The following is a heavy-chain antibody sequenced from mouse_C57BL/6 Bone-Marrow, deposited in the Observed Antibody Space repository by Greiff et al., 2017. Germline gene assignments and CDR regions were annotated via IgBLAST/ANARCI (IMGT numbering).Heavy chain of an antibody. CDR3: ATYYGSRYAMDY. CDR1: GYTFTDYN. D-gene: IGHD1-1*01. J-gene: IGHJ4*01. Sequence: EVQLQQSGPELVKPGASVKMSCKASGYTFTDYNMHWVKQSHGKSLEWIGYINPNNGGTSYNQKFKGKATLTVNKSSSTAYMELRSLTSEDSAVYYCATYYGSRYAMDYWGQGTSVTVSS. V-gene: IGHV1-22*01. CDR2: INPNNGGT.